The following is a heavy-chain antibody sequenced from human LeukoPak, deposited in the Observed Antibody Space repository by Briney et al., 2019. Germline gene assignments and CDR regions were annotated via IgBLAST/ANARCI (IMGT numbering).Heavy chain of an antibody. CDR3: ARSPRDILTDAFDI. CDR2: ISPGGGTT. Sequence: GGSLRLSCGVSGFAFGSEAMNWVRQSPARGLEWVASISPGGGTTYYADSVKGRFTISRDNAKNSLYLQMNSLRAEDTALYHCARSPRDILTDAFDIWGQGTMVTVSS. V-gene: IGHV3-23*01. J-gene: IGHJ3*02. CDR1: GFAFGSEA.